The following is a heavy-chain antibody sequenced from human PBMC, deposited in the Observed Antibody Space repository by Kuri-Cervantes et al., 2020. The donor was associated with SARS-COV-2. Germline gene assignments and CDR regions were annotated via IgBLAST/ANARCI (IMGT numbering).Heavy chain of an antibody. CDR2: INHSGST. CDR1: GYSISSGCY. V-gene: IGHV4-38-2*01. CDR3: ARYGSRAAAGTMAFDI. J-gene: IGHJ3*02. Sequence: SETLSLTCAVSGYSISSGCYWGWIRQPPGKGLEWIGEINHSGSTNYNPSLKSRVTISVDTSKNQFSLKLSSVTAADTAVYYCARYGSRAAAGTMAFDIWGQGTMVTVSS. D-gene: IGHD6-13*01.